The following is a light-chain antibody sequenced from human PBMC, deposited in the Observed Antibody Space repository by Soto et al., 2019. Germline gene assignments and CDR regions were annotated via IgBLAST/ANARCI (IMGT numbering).Light chain of an antibody. CDR2: EVT. CDR3: SSYTSSNTPYV. Sequence: QALRTQPASVSGSPGQSITISCTGSISDVGAYHFVSWYQHHPGKAPKLILYEVTARPSGVSSRFSGSKYGNTASLTISGLQADDEANYYCSSYTSSNTPYVFGTGTKATVL. CDR1: ISDVGAYHF. V-gene: IGLV2-14*01. J-gene: IGLJ1*01.